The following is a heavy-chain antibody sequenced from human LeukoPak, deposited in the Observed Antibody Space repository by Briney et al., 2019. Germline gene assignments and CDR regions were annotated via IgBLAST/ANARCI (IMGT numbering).Heavy chain of an antibody. V-gene: IGHV3-11*06. J-gene: IGHJ4*02. D-gene: IGHD3-22*01. Sequence: GGSLRLSCAASGFTFSDYYMSWIRQAPGKGLEWVSSISSSSSYIYYADSVKGRFTISRDNAKNSLYLQMNSLRAEDTAVYYCARARGDSYYYDSSGYYFRYWGQGTLVTVSS. CDR1: GFTFSDYY. CDR3: ARARGDSYYYDSSGYYFRY. CDR2: ISSSSSYI.